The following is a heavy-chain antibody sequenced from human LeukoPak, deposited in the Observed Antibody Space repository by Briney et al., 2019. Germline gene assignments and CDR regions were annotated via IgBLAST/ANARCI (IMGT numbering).Heavy chain of an antibody. CDR2: IYHSGST. J-gene: IGHJ4*02. CDR1: GGSISSGGCH. D-gene: IGHD6-19*01. CDR3: ASSYSSGPGEGY. Sequence: SETLSLTCTVSGGSISSGGCHWSWIRQPPGKGLEWIGYIYHSGSTYYNPSLKSRVTISVDRSKNQFSLKLSSVTAADTAVYYCASSYSSGPGEGYWGQGTLVTVSS. V-gene: IGHV4-30-2*01.